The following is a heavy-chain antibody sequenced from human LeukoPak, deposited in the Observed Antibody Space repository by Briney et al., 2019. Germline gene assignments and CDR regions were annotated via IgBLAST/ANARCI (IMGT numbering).Heavy chain of an antibody. D-gene: IGHD3-22*01. V-gene: IGHV3-53*01. CDR3: ARGGRGSAAVVAPRSFDI. J-gene: IGHJ3*02. Sequence: GGSLRLSCAASGFTVSSIHMVWVRQAPGKGLEWVSATYTGGNSYYADSVKGRFIISRDISKNTLYLQMNSLRAEDSALYYCARGGRGSAAVVAPRSFDIWGQGTMVTVSS. CDR2: TYTGGNS. CDR1: GFTVSSIH.